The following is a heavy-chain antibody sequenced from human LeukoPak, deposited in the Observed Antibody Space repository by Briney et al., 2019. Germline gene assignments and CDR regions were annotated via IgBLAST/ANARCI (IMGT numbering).Heavy chain of an antibody. CDR2: IGSKAYGGTT. V-gene: IGHV3-49*04. D-gene: IGHD3-9*01. Sequence: GRSLKLSCTASGFTFGDYAMSWVRQAPGKGLEWVGFIGSKAYGGTTEYAASVKGRFTISRDDSKSIAYLQMNSLKTEDTAVYYCTRDQGYDILTGYLDYWGQGTLVTVSS. J-gene: IGHJ4*02. CDR1: GFTFGDYA. CDR3: TRDQGYDILTGYLDY.